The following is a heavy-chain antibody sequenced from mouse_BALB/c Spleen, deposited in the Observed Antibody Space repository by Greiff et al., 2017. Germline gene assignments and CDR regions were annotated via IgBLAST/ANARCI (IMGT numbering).Heavy chain of an antibody. D-gene: IGHD1-1*01. CDR3: TRWGTTVVAPYPMDY. V-gene: IGHV1-15*01. CDR1: GYTFTDYE. CDR2: IDPETGGT. J-gene: IGHJ4*01. Sequence: VQLQQSGAELVRPGASVTLSCKASGYTFTDYEMHWVKQTPVHGLEWIGAIDPETGGTAYNQKFKGKATLTADKSSSTAYMELRSLTSEDSAVYYCTRWGTTVVAPYPMDYWGQGTSVTVSS.